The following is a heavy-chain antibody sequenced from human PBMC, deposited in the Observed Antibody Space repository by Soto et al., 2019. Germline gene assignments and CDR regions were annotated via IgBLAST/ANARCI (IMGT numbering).Heavy chain of an antibody. CDR3: ARGARYYYYYYGMDV. J-gene: IGHJ6*02. CDR2: IIPIFGTA. CDR1: GGTFSSYA. V-gene: IGHV1-69*13. Sequence: SVKVSCKASGGTFSSYAISWVRQAPGQGLEWMGGIIPIFGTANYAQKFQGRVTITADESTSTAYMELSSLRSEDTAVYYCARGARYYYYYYGMDVWGQGTTVTVSS.